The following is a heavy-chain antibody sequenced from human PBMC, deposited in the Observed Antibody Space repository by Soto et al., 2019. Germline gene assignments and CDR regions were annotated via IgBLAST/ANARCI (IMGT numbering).Heavy chain of an antibody. CDR1: GGSFSGYY. CDR3: ATSGYYRRDWFDP. CDR2: INHSGST. D-gene: IGHD3-3*01. J-gene: IGHJ5*02. Sequence: SETLSLTCAVYGGSFSGYYWSWIRQPPGKGLEWIGEINHSGSTNYNPSLKSRVTISVDTSKNQFSLKLSSVTAADTAVYYCATSGYYRRDWFDPWGQGTLLTVSS. V-gene: IGHV4-34*01.